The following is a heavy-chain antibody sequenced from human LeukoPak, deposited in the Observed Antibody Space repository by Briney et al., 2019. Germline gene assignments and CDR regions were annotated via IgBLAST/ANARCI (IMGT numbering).Heavy chain of an antibody. J-gene: IGHJ4*02. D-gene: IGHD3-22*01. CDR3: ARGKWLQN. CDR1: GFTFSNYW. V-gene: IGHV3-7*01. Sequence: GGSLRLSCAASGFTFSNYWMSWVRQAPGKGLEWVANIKQGGSDKNYVDSVKGRFTISRDNAKNSLYLQMNSLRAEDTAVYYCARGKWLQNWGQGTLVTVSS. CDR2: IKQGGSDK.